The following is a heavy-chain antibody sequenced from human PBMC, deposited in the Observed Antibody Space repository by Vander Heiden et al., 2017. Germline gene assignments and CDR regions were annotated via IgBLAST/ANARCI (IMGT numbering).Heavy chain of an antibody. CDR1: GGSFSGYY. CDR3: ARGRSYYDFWSGNNY. D-gene: IGHD3-3*01. J-gene: IGHJ4*02. CDR2: INHSGST. Sequence: QVQLQQWGAGLLKPSETLSLTCAVYGGSFSGYYWSWIRQPPGKGLEWIGEINHSGSTNYTPSLKSRVTISVDTSKNQFSLKLSSVTAADTAVYYCARGRSYYDFWSGNNYWGQGTLVTVSS. V-gene: IGHV4-34*01.